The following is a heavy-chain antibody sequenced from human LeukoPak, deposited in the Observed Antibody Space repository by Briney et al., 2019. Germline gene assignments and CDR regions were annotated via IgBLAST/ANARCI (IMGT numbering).Heavy chain of an antibody. D-gene: IGHD3-10*01. V-gene: IGHV1-2*02. CDR2: INPNSGGT. J-gene: IGHJ6*03. Sequence: ASVKVSCKASGYTFTGYYMHWVRQAPGQGLEWMGWINPNSGGTNYAQKFQGRVTMTRDTSISTAYMELSRLRSDDTAVYYCARGITMVRGVHQFNYYYYMDVWGKGTTVTISS. CDR3: ARGITMVRGVHQFNYYYYMDV. CDR1: GYTFTGYY.